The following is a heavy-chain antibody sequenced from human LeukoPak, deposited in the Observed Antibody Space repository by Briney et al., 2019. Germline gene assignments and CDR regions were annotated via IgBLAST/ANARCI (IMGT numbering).Heavy chain of an antibody. Sequence: SETLSLTCAVYGGSFSGYYWSWIRQPPGKGLEWIGEINHSGSTNYNPSLKSRVTISVDTSKNQFSLKLSSVTAADTAVYYCARGKPTTMIVVARPTAGFDPWAREPWSPSPQ. D-gene: IGHD3-22*01. CDR1: GGSFSGYY. CDR3: ARGKPTTMIVVARPTAGFDP. J-gene: IGHJ5*02. V-gene: IGHV4-34*01. CDR2: INHSGST.